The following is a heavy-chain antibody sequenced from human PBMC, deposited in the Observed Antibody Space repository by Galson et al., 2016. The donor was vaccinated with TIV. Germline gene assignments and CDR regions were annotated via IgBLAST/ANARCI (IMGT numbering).Heavy chain of an antibody. D-gene: IGHD2-2*01. Sequence: SVKVSCKVSGYRLSKLSMYWVRQAPGKGLEWMGWISGYTGDSNFAQKFQGRVTLTTDTSTTTAYMALRSRRSDDTAIFYCARSQQQGVVVVPLAITNWLDYWGQGTLVSVSS. CDR3: ARSQQQGVVVVPLAITNWLDY. CDR1: GYRLSKLS. V-gene: IGHV1-18*01. J-gene: IGHJ5*01. CDR2: ISGYTGDS.